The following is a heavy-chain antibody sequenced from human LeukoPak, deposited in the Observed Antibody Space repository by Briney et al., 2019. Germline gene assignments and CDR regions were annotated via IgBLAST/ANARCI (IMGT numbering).Heavy chain of an antibody. CDR3: ARAADYYDSSGYYPFDY. CDR2: IYYSGST. J-gene: IGHJ4*02. Sequence: NPSETLSLTCTVSGGSISSYYWSWIRQPPGKGLEWIGYIYYSGSTNYNPSLKSRVTISVDTSKNQFSLKLRSVTAADTAVYYCARAADYYDSSGYYPFDYWGQGTLVTVSS. D-gene: IGHD3-22*01. V-gene: IGHV4-59*01. CDR1: GGSISSYY.